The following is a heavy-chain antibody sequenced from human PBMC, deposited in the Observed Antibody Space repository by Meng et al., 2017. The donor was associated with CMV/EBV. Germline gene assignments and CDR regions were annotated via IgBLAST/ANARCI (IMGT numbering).Heavy chain of an antibody. V-gene: IGHV4-59*01. J-gene: IGHJ6*02. CDR2: IYYSGST. D-gene: IGHD2-2*01. CDR3: ARGDIVVVPGAHYYYYGMDV. Sequence: ESLKISCTVSGGSISSYYWSWIRQPPGKGLEWIGYIYYSGSTNYSPSLKSRVTISVDTSKNQFSLKLSSVTAADTAVYYCARGDIVVVPGAHYYYYGMDVWGQGTTVTVSS. CDR1: GGSISSYY.